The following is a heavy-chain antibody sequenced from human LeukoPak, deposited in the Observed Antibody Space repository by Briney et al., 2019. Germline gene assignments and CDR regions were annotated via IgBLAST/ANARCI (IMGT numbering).Heavy chain of an antibody. CDR2: ISGSGGST. CDR3: AKTSGYDTDPFDY. Sequence: GGSLRLSCAASGFTFSSYAMSWVRQAPGKGLEWDSAISGSGGSTYYADSVKGRFTISRDNSKNTLYLQMNSLRAEDTAVYYCAKTSGYDTDPFDYWGQGTLVTVSS. D-gene: IGHD5-12*01. V-gene: IGHV3-23*01. CDR1: GFTFSSYA. J-gene: IGHJ4*02.